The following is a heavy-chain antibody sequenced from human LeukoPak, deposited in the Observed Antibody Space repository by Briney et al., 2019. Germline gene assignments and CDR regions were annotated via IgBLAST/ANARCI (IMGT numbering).Heavy chain of an antibody. Sequence: GGSLRLSCAASGFTFSNYAMNWVRQAPGKGLEWVSYISSSSSTIYYADSVKGRFTISRDNAKNSLYLQMNSLRAEDTAVYYCARWGYFGHSNVRNWFDPWGQGTLVTVSS. CDR3: ARWGYFGHSNVRNWFDP. CDR2: ISSSSSTI. J-gene: IGHJ5*02. CDR1: GFTFSNYA. D-gene: IGHD3-22*01. V-gene: IGHV3-48*04.